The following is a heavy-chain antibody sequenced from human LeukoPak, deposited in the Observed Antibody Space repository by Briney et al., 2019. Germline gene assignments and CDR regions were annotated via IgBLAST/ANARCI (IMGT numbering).Heavy chain of an antibody. Sequence: GESLKTSCKGSGYSFNTYWIGWVRQMPGKGLEWMGIIYPGDSDTTYSPSFQGQVTISVDKSISTAYLQWSSLKASDTAFYYCARAYGCSGGRCYADYWGPGTPVTVSS. CDR1: GYSFNTYW. V-gene: IGHV5-51*01. CDR3: ARAYGCSGGRCYADY. D-gene: IGHD2-15*01. J-gene: IGHJ4*02. CDR2: IYPGDSDT.